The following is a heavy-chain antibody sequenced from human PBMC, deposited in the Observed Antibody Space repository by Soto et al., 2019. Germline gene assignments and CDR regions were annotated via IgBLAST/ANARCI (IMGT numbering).Heavy chain of an antibody. CDR1: GFTFSDYY. J-gene: IGHJ5*02. D-gene: IGHD3-22*01. V-gene: IGHV3-11*01. CDR2: ISSSGSTI. CDR3: AHRGLTMMPGPPTNWFDT. Sequence: PGGSLRLSCAASGFTFSDYYTSWIRQAPGKGLEWVSYISSSGSTIYYADSVKGRFTISRDNAKNSLYLQMNSLRAEDTATYYCAHRGLTMMPGPPTNWFDTWGQGTLVTVSS.